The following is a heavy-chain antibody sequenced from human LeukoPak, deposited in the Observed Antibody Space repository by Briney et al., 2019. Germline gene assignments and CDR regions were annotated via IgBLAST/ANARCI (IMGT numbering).Heavy chain of an antibody. J-gene: IGHJ5*02. CDR2: ISYDGSNK. V-gene: IGHV3-30-3*01. D-gene: IGHD6-19*01. Sequence: PGRSLRLSCAASGFTFSSYAMHWVRQAPGKGLEWVAVISYDGSNKYCADSVKGRFTISRDNSKNTLYLQMNSLRAEDTAVYYCARDPAVERAVAANWFDPWGQGTLVTVSS. CDR1: GFTFSSYA. CDR3: ARDPAVERAVAANWFDP.